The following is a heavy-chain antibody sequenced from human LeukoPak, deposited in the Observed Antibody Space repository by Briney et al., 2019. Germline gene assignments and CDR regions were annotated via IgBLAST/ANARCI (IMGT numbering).Heavy chain of an antibody. V-gene: IGHV4-38-2*01. CDR2: IYYSGST. CDR1: GYSISSGYY. D-gene: IGHD5-12*01. CDR3: ARVATTPNQPQRPFDY. Sequence: PSETLSLTCAVSGYSISSGYYWGWIRQPPGKGLEWIGSIYYSGSTYYNPSLKSRVTISVDTSKNQFSRKLRSVTAADTAVYYCARVATTPNQPQRPFDYWGQGTLVTVSS. J-gene: IGHJ4*02.